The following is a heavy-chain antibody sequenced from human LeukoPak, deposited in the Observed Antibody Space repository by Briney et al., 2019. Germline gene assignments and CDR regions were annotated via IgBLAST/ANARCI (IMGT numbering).Heavy chain of an antibody. CDR3: AKDSSSSMYYYYGMDV. Sequence: GGSLRLSCAASGFTFSSYAMSWVRQAPGKGLEWVSAISGSGGSTYHADSVKGRFTISRDNSKNTLYLQMNSLRAEDTAVYYCAKDSSSSMYYYYGMDVWGQGTTVTVSS. CDR2: ISGSGGST. D-gene: IGHD6-6*01. V-gene: IGHV3-23*01. J-gene: IGHJ6*02. CDR1: GFTFSSYA.